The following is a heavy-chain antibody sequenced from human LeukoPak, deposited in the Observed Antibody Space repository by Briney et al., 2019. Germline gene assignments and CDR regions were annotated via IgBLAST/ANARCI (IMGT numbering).Heavy chain of an antibody. D-gene: IGHD2-2*01. CDR3: ARHQRRYCSSTSCSPFDY. V-gene: IGHV1-18*01. Sequence: ASVKVSCKASGYTFTSYGISWVRQAPGQGLEWMGWISAYNGNTNYAQKLQGRVTMTTDTFTSTAYMELRSLRSDDTAVYYCARHQRRYCSSTSCSPFDYWGQGTLVTVSS. CDR2: ISAYNGNT. CDR1: GYTFTSYG. J-gene: IGHJ4*02.